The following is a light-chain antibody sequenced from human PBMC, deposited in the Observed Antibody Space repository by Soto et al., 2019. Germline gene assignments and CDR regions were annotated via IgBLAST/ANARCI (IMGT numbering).Light chain of an antibody. CDR2: GAS. CDR1: QSISSSY. V-gene: IGKV3D-20*02. Sequence: EIVLTHSPGTLSLPPGEIATLSCRVSQSISSSYLACHQQKPGHAPRLLIYGASSRATGIPARFSGSGSGTDFTLTISSLEPEGFAVYYCQHRIIWPVPFGQGTRLEIK. J-gene: IGKJ5*01. CDR3: QHRIIWPVP.